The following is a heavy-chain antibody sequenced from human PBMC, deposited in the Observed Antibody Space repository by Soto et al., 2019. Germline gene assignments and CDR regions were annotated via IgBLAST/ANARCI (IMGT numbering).Heavy chain of an antibody. CDR1: GFTFSSYW. J-gene: IGHJ4*02. V-gene: IGHV3-74*01. Sequence: EVQLVESGGGLVQPGGSLRLSCAASGFTFSSYWMHWVRQAPGKGLVCVSRINSDGSSTSYADSVKGRFTITRDNAKNTLYLQMNSLRAEDTAVYYCARESCSGGSCYSPLFDYWGQGTLVTVSS. CDR2: INSDGSST. CDR3: ARESCSGGSCYSPLFDY. D-gene: IGHD2-15*01.